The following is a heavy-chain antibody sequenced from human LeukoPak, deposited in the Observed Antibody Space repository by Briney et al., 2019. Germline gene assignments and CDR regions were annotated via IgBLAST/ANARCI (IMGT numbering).Heavy chain of an antibody. CDR3: AKEGGTTGYYYYYYMDV. V-gene: IGHV3-23*01. Sequence: GSLRLSCAASGFTFSSYAMSWVRQAPGKGLEWVSAISGSGGSTYYADSVKGRFTISRDNSKNTLYLQMNSLRAEDTAVYYCAKEGGTTGYYYYYYMDVWGKGTTVTVSS. CDR2: ISGSGGST. CDR1: GFTFSSYA. D-gene: IGHD4-17*01. J-gene: IGHJ6*03.